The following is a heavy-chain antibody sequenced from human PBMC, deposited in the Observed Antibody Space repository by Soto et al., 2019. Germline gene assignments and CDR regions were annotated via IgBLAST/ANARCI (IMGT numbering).Heavy chain of an antibody. J-gene: IGHJ3*02. Sequence: ASVKVSCKASGYTFPSYGISWVRQAPGQGLEWMGWISAYNGNTNSAQKLQGRVTMTPDTSPSTAYMELRSLRSDDKAVYYCARSSVRYCSGGSCKVVGAFDIWGQGTMVTVSS. CDR3: ARSSVRYCSGGSCKVVGAFDI. V-gene: IGHV1-18*04. D-gene: IGHD2-15*01. CDR1: GYTFPSYG. CDR2: ISAYNGNT.